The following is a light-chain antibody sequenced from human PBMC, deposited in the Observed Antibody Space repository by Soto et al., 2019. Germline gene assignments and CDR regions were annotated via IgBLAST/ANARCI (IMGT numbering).Light chain of an antibody. CDR3: SSYTSSTTPCV. J-gene: IGLJ1*01. Sequence: QSVLTEPSCVSVSPGELISMRCTGSSSDVGGYNYVSWYQLQPGKAPKLIIYEVSHRPSGASNHFSGYKSGNTASLTISGLQAEDEADYYCSSYTSSTTPCVFGTGTKVTVL. CDR1: SSDVGGYNY. CDR2: EVS. V-gene: IGLV2-14*01.